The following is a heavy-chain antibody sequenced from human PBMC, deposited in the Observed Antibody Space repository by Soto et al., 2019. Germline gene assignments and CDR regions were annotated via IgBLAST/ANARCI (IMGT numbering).Heavy chain of an antibody. D-gene: IGHD6-19*01. J-gene: IGHJ4*02. V-gene: IGHV1-2*04. CDR3: ARGPSRRIAVAPFYFDY. Sequence: QVQLVQSGAEVKKPGASVKVSCKASGYTFTGYYMHWVRQAPGRGLEWMGWINPNSGGTHYAQKFQGWVIMTKDTAISTAYMELSTLRSDDTPVYYCARGPSRRIAVAPFYFDYWGQGTLVTVSS. CDR2: INPNSGGT. CDR1: GYTFTGYY.